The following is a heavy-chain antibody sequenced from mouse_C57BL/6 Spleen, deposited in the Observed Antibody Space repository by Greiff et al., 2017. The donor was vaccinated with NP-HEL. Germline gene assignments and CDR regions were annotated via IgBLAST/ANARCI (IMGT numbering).Heavy chain of an antibody. V-gene: IGHV2-2*01. CDR3: ARSYGSSSWYFDY. CDR2: IWSGGST. CDR1: GFSLTSYG. D-gene: IGHD1-1*01. Sequence: VKVVESGPGLVQPSQSLSITCTVSGFSLTSYGVHWVRQSPGKGLEWLGVIWSGGSTDYNAAFISRLSISKDNSKSQVFFKMNSLQADDTAIYYCARSYGSSSWYFDYWGQGTTLTVSS. J-gene: IGHJ2*01.